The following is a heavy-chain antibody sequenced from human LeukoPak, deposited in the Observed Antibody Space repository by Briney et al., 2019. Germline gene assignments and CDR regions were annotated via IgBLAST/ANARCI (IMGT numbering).Heavy chain of an antibody. CDR3: ARGPRVTY. CDR1: GGSISSGDYY. D-gene: IGHD2-21*02. V-gene: IGHV4-30-4*01. CDR2: IYYSGST. Sequence: PSETLSLTCTVSGGSISSGDYYWSWIRQPPGQGLEWIGYIYYSGSTYYNPSLKSRVTISVDTFKNQFSLKLSSVTAADTAVYYCARGPRVTYWGQGTLVTVSS. J-gene: IGHJ4*02.